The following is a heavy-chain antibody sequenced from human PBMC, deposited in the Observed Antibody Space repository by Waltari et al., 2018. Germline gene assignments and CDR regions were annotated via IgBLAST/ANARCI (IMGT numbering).Heavy chain of an antibody. CDR2: IDYSGST. CDR1: GGSLTSHY. CDR3: ARRYGSGSYYDWYFDL. D-gene: IGHD3-10*01. J-gene: IGHJ2*01. V-gene: IGHV4-59*11. Sequence: VQLPESVPGLVKPRESLSLPCTVPGGSLTSHYWSWIRQPSGQGLEWIGYIDYSGSTNYNPSLKSRVTISVDTSKNQVSLNLSSVTAADTAVYYCARRYGSGSYYDWYFDLWGRGTLVTVSA.